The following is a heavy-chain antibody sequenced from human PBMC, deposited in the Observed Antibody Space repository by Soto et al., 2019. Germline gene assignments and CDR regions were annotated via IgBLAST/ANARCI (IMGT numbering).Heavy chain of an antibody. Sequence: EVQLLESGGGLVQPGGSLRLSCAASGFTFSSYAMSWVRQAPGKGLEWVSAISGSGGSTYYADSVKGRFTISRDNSKNTLYLQMNSLRAEDTAVYYCAKDPGRIRGVIITEFSYWGQGTLVTVSS. D-gene: IGHD3-10*01. J-gene: IGHJ4*02. CDR2: ISGSGGST. CDR3: AKDPGRIRGVIITEFSY. V-gene: IGHV3-23*01. CDR1: GFTFSSYA.